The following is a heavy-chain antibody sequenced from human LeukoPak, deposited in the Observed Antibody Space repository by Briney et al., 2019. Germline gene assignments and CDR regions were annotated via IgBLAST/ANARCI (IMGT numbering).Heavy chain of an antibody. D-gene: IGHD6-19*01. V-gene: IGHV3-23*01. CDR1: GFTFSSYA. CDR3: VRGHSSGWHHFDY. Sequence: GGSLRLSCAASGFTFSSYAMSWVRQAPGKGLEWVSTISGSGGSLNYADSVKGRFIISRDNSKNTLYVQMNSLRAEDMAVYYCVRGHSSGWHHFDYWGQGTLVTVSS. CDR2: ISGSGGSL. J-gene: IGHJ4*02.